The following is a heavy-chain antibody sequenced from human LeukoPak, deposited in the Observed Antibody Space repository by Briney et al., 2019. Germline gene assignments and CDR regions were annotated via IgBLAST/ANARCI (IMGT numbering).Heavy chain of an antibody. Sequence: GGSLRLSCAASGFTFSSYGMHWVRQAPGKGLEWVAVISYDGSNKYYADSVKGRFTISRDNSKNTLYLQMSSLRAEDTAVYYCVKWRAVAGYAHWGQGTLVTVSS. CDR3: VKWRAVAGYAH. V-gene: IGHV3-30*18. CDR2: ISYDGSNK. J-gene: IGHJ4*02. D-gene: IGHD6-19*01. CDR1: GFTFSSYG.